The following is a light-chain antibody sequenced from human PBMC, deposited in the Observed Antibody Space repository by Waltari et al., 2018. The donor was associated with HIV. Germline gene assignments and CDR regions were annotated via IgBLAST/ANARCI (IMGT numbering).Light chain of an antibody. V-gene: IGLV1-44*01. CDR2: GNT. CDR1: NSNIGSTT. J-gene: IGLJ2*01. Sequence: QSVLTQPPSASGTPGQRVTISCSGRNSNIGSTTVNWYQQLPGTAPKLLIYGNTQRPSGVPDRFSGSKAGTSASLAISGLQSEDEADYYCAAWDDSLKGEVVFGGGTKLTVL. CDR3: AAWDDSLKGEVV.